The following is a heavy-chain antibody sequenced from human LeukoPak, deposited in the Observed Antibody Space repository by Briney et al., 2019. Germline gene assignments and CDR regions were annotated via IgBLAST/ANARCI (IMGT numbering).Heavy chain of an antibody. Sequence: GGSLRLSCAASGFTFSSYAMSWVRQAPGKGLEWVSSISGSGGRTYHADSVKGRFTISRDNSKNTLYLQMNSLRAEDTAVYYCAKDPRYNYGQVDYWGQGTLVTVSS. CDR1: GFTFSSYA. CDR2: ISGSGGRT. J-gene: IGHJ4*02. D-gene: IGHD5-24*01. CDR3: AKDPRYNYGQVDY. V-gene: IGHV3-23*01.